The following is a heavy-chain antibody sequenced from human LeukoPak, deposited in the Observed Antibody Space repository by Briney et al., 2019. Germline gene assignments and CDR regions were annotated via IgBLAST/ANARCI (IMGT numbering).Heavy chain of an antibody. D-gene: IGHD2-2*01. Sequence: GGSLRLSCAASGFTFSSYSMNWVRQAPGKGLEWVSSISSSSSYIYYADSVKGRFTISRDNAKNSLYLQMNSLRVEDTALYYCTIDVVPGGADYWGQGTLVTVS. CDR3: TIDVVPGGADY. J-gene: IGHJ4*02. CDR2: ISSSSSYI. CDR1: GFTFSSYS. V-gene: IGHV3-21*04.